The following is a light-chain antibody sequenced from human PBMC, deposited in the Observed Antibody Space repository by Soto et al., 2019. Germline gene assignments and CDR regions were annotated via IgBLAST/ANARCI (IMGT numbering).Light chain of an antibody. CDR2: LHSDGSH. CDR1: SGHSSYA. CDR3: QTWDTGIWV. Sequence: QLVLTQSPSASASLGASVKITCTLSSGHSSYAIAWHQQQPDKGPRYLMKLHSDGSHNKGDGISDRFSGSSSGTERYLTISSLQSEDEADYYCQTWDTGIWVFGGGTKLTV. J-gene: IGLJ3*02. V-gene: IGLV4-69*01.